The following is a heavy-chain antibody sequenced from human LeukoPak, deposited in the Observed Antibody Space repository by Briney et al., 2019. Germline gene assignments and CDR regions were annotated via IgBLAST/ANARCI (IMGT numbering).Heavy chain of an antibody. Sequence: GRSLRLSCASSGFTFSNYGMHWVSQAPGKGLEWVAFIQYNGSNRHYAHYVKRRFTLSRDNSKNTLDLQLDSLRPEDTAMYYCAKDSSPGWHFDYWGKGTLVTVSS. CDR3: AKDSSPGWHFDY. D-gene: IGHD6-19*01. J-gene: IGHJ4*02. V-gene: IGHV3-30*02. CDR1: GFTFSNYG. CDR2: IQYNGSNR.